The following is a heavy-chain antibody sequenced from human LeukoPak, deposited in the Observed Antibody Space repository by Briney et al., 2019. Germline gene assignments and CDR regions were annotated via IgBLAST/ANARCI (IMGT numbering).Heavy chain of an antibody. J-gene: IGHJ5*02. D-gene: IGHD3-10*01. Sequence: GSLRLSCAASGFTFSSYWMSWIRQPPGKGLEWIGEINHSGSTNYNPSLKSRVTISVDTSKNQFSLKLSSVTAADTAVYYCARHRHYGSGNLWFDPWGQGTLVTVSS. CDR2: INHSGST. CDR1: GFTFSSYW. V-gene: IGHV4-34*01. CDR3: ARHRHYGSGNLWFDP.